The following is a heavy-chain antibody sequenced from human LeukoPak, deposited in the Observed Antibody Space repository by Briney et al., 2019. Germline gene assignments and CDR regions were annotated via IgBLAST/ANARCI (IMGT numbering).Heavy chain of an antibody. D-gene: IGHD6-6*01. CDR3: VWSSTWNKRFYLDQ. V-gene: IGHV3-15*04. J-gene: IGHJ4*02. CDR1: GFTFNVAW. Sequence: GGSLRLTCAASGFTFNVAWMSWVRQTPGKGLQWVARSAATPDGPITEYATPVRGRFTISRDDSRNMVYLQMRSLRTDDTAIYYCVWSSTWNKRFYLDQWGQGTLVTVSS. CDR2: SAATPDGPIT.